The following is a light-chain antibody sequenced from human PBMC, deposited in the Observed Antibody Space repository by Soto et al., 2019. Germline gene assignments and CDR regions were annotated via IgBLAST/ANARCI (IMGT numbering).Light chain of an antibody. CDR2: KDS. Sequence: SYDLTQPPSVSVSPGQNARITCSGDALPKQYAYWYQQKPGQAPVLVIYKDSERPSGIPERFSGSSSGTTVTLTISGVQAEDEADYYCQSADSSGTWVFGGGTKVTVL. CDR1: ALPKQY. V-gene: IGLV3-25*02. CDR3: QSADSSGTWV. J-gene: IGLJ3*02.